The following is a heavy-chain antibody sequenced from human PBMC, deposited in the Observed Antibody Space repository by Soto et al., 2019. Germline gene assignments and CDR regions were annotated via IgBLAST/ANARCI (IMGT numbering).Heavy chain of an antibody. J-gene: IGHJ4*02. Sequence: PSETLSLTCSVSGGSISSYSHYWVWIRQPPGKGLESIGSIYYNGDTHYNPSLQSRVTISVDTSKNQFSLNLGSVTAADTAVYYWARLRGEYGYFGYWGQGTLITVSS. CDR1: GGSISSYSHY. CDR2: IYYNGDT. V-gene: IGHV4-39*01. D-gene: IGHD4-17*01. CDR3: ARLRGEYGYFGY.